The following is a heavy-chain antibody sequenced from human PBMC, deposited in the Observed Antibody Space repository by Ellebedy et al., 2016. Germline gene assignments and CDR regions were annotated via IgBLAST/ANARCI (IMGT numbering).Heavy chain of an antibody. D-gene: IGHD6-13*01. CDR2: IIPIFGTA. V-gene: IGHV1-69*13. CDR3: ARGSGMAAAGISWFDP. Sequence: SVKVSCXASGYTFTSYGISWVRQAPGQGLEWMGGIIPIFGTANYAQKFQGRVTITADESTSTAYMELSSLRSEDTAVYYCARGSGMAAAGISWFDPWGQGTLVTVSS. CDR1: GYTFTSYG. J-gene: IGHJ5*02.